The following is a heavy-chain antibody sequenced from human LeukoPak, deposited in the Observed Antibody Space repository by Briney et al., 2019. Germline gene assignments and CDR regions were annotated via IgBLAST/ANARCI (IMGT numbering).Heavy chain of an antibody. CDR3: ARDRMGDY. V-gene: IGHV3-21*01. CDR2: ISSSSSYI. J-gene: IGHJ4*02. Sequence: LRLSXAAXXVXFSXDSMNWVRQAPGKGLEWVSSISSSSSYIYYADSVKGRFTISRDNAKNSLYLQMNSLRAEDTAVYYCARDRMGDYWGQGTLVTVSS. CDR1: XVXFSXDS. D-gene: IGHD2-8*01.